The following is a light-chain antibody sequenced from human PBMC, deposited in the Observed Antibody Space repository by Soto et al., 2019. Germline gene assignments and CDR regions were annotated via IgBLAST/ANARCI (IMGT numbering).Light chain of an antibody. CDR3: QVWDTGSDHPV. V-gene: IGLV3-21*04. Sequence: SYELTQPPSVSVAPGQTATITCGGTYIGDKNVHWYQQRPGQAPVLVIYYDSGRPSGISERFSGSNSANTATLTISRVEAGDEADYCCQVWDTGSDHPVFGGGTKLTVL. CDR1: YIGDKN. CDR2: YDS. J-gene: IGLJ2*01.